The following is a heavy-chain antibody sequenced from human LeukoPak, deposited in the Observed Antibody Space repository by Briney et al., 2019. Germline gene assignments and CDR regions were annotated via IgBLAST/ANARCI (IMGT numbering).Heavy chain of an antibody. CDR2: ISSSSNYI. D-gene: IGHD6-13*01. CDR1: GFTFSSYS. J-gene: IGHJ4*02. Sequence: GGSLRLSCAASGFTFSSYSMNWVRQAPGKGLEWVSSISSSSNYIYYADSVKGRFTISRDNAKNSLYLQMNSLRAEDTAVYYCARVPGYSSSWYYFDYWGQGTLVTVSS. CDR3: ARVPGYSSSWYYFDY. V-gene: IGHV3-21*01.